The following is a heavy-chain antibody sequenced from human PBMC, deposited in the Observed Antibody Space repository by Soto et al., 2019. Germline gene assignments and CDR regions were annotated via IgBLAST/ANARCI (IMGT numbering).Heavy chain of an antibody. CDR1: GFTFSSYG. CDR3: AKMGYSSGWYYYYYYGMDV. D-gene: IGHD6-19*01. CDR2: ISYDGSNK. V-gene: IGHV3-30*18. Sequence: PGGSLRLSCAASGFTFSSYGMHWVRQAPGKGLEWVAVISYDGSNKYYADSVKGRFTISRDNSKNTLYLQMNSLRAEDTAVYYCAKMGYSSGWYYYYYYGMDVWGQGTTVTVSS. J-gene: IGHJ6*02.